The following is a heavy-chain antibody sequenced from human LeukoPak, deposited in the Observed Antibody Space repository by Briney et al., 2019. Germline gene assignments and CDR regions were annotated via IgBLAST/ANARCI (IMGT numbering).Heavy chain of an antibody. J-gene: IGHJ4*02. CDR1: GYTFNDYY. D-gene: IGHD1-1*01. V-gene: IGHV1-2*06. CDR2: INPNRGVT. CDR3: ARGTTEGDY. Sequence: ASVKVSCKASGYTFNDYYMHWVRQAPGQGLEWMGRINPNRGVTNYAQKFQGRVTMTRDTSISTAYMELSRLRYDDTAVYYCARGTTEGDYWGQGTLVTVSS.